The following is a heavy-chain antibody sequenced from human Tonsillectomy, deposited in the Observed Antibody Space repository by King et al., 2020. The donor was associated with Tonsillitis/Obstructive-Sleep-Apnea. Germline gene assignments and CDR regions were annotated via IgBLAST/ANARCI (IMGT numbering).Heavy chain of an antibody. CDR3: ARAYCSGGSCYPDNFYYYYSMDV. J-gene: IGHJ6*02. CDR1: GFTFSSYA. D-gene: IGHD2-15*01. V-gene: IGHV3-30*04. CDR2: ISYDGSNR. Sequence: VQLVESGGGVVQPGRSLRLSCAASGFTFSSYAMHWVRQAPGKGLEWVALISYDGSNRYYVDSVKGRFTISRDNSKNTLYLQMNSLRAEDTAVYYCARAYCSGGSCYPDNFYYYYSMDVWGQGTTLTVSS.